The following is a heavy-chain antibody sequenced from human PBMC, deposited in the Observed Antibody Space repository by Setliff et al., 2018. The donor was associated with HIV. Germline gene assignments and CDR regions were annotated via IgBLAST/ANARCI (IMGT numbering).Heavy chain of an antibody. Sequence: PGGSLRLSCDVSGFIFDNYGMSWVRQVPGKGLEWVCSINWSGVVTAYIDSVKGRFTISRDNAKGSASLQMNSLRAEDTAIYFCARKLRPGHGVDVWGQGTTVTVSS. D-gene: IGHD3-10*01. CDR3: ARKLRPGHGVDV. CDR2: INWSGVVT. V-gene: IGHV3-20*04. CDR1: GFIFDNYG. J-gene: IGHJ6*02.